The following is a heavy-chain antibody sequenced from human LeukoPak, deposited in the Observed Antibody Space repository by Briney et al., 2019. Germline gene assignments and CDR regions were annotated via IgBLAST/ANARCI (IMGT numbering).Heavy chain of an antibody. V-gene: IGHV3-30*18. D-gene: IGHD6-19*01. CDR3: AKEDEYSSGWYPKYYFDY. CDR1: GFTFSSYG. J-gene: IGHJ4*02. CDR2: ISYDGSNK. Sequence: PGGSLRLSCAASGFTFSSYGMHWVRQAPGKGLEWVAVISYDGSNKYYADSVKGRFTISRDNSKNTLYLQMNSLRAEDTAVYYCAKEDEYSSGWYPKYYFDYWSQGTLVTVSS.